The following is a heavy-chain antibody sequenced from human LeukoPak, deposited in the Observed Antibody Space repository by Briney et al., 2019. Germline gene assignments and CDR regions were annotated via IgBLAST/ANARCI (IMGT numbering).Heavy chain of an antibody. CDR1: GYTFTSYA. CDR3: ARAFSSAYYYFDY. D-gene: IGHD3-16*01. V-gene: IGHV1-3*01. J-gene: IGHJ4*02. Sequence: ASVKVSCKASGYTFTSYAMHWVRQAPGHRLEWVGWINAGNGNTKYSQKFQGRVTITRDTSASTAYMELSSLRSEDTAVYYCARAFSSAYYYFDYWGQGTLVTVSS. CDR2: INAGNGNT.